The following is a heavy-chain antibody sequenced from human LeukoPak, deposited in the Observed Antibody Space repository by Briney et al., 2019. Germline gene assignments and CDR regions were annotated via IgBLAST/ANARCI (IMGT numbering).Heavy chain of an antibody. D-gene: IGHD2-2*01. CDR1: GGSFSGYY. V-gene: IGHV4-34*01. J-gene: IGHJ5*02. Sequence: PSETLSLTCAVYGGSFSGYYWSWIRQPPGKGLEWIGEINHSGSTNYSPSLKSRVTISVDTSKNQFSLKLSSVTAADTAVYYCARGVSSLGNWFDPWGQGTLVTVSS. CDR2: INHSGST. CDR3: ARGVSSLGNWFDP.